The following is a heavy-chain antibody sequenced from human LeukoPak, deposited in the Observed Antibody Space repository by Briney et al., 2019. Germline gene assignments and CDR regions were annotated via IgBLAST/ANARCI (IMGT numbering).Heavy chain of an antibody. CDR3: ARAPYYDFWSGYYKNYYYGMDV. V-gene: IGHV3-30*04. CDR1: GFTFSSYA. D-gene: IGHD3-3*01. J-gene: IGHJ6*02. CDR2: ISYDGSNK. Sequence: PGGSLRLSCAASGFTFSSYAMHWVRQAPGKGLEWVAVISYDGSNKYYADSVKGRFTISRDNSKNTLYLQMNSLRAEDTAVYYCARAPYYDFWSGYYKNYYYGMDVWGQGTTVTVSS.